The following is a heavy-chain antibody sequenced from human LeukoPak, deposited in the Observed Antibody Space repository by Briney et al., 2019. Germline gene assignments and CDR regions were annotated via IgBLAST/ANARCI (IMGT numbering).Heavy chain of an antibody. D-gene: IGHD6-13*01. V-gene: IGHV3-48*03. CDR3: ASGSSWLDY. J-gene: IGHJ4*02. CDR2: ISSGGTTI. CDR1: GFSFSSYE. Sequence: GGSLRLSCAASGFSFSSYEMNWVRQAPGKGLEWVSHISSGGTTIYYADSVKGRFTISRDKAKNSLFLRMNSLRAEDTAVYYCASGSSWLDYWGQGNLVTVSS.